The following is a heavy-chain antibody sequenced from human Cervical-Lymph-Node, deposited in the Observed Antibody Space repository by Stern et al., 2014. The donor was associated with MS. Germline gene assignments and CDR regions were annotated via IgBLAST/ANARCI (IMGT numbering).Heavy chain of an antibody. Sequence: QLQLQQWGAGLLKPSETLSLTCAVYGGSFSGYYWSWIRQPPGNGLEWIGEINHSGSTNYNPSLKSRVTISVDTSKNQFSLKLSSVTAADTAVYYCARKGEQWLARGWFDPWGQGTLVTVSS. D-gene: IGHD6-19*01. CDR2: INHSGST. V-gene: IGHV4-34*01. J-gene: IGHJ5*02. CDR3: ARKGEQWLARGWFDP. CDR1: GGSFSGYY.